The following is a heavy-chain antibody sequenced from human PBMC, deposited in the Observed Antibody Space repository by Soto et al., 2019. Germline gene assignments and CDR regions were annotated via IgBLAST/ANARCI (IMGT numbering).Heavy chain of an antibody. D-gene: IGHD6-19*01. V-gene: IGHV1-69*13. J-gene: IGHJ4*02. Sequence: VASVKVSCKASGGTFSSYAISWVRQAPGQGLEWMGGIIPIFGTANYAQKFQGRVTITADESTSTAYMELSSLRSEDTAVYYCAREDDPVAGSYWGQGTLVTVSS. CDR2: IIPIFGTA. CDR1: GGTFSSYA. CDR3: AREDDPVAGSY.